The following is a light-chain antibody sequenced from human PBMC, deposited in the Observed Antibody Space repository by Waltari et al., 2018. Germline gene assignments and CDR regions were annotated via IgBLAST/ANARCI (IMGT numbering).Light chain of an antibody. V-gene: IGKV3-15*01. CDR1: QSVSSN. CDR3: QQYNNWPRT. Sequence: EIVMTQSPATLSVSPGERATLSCRASQSVSSNLAWYQQKPDQAPRLLIDGASTRATGIPARFSGSGSGTEFTLTISSLQSEDFAVYYCQQYNNWPRTFGQGTKVEIK. J-gene: IGKJ1*01. CDR2: GAS.